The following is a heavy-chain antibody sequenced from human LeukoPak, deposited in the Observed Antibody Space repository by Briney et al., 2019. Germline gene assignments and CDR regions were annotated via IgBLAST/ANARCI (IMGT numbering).Heavy chain of an antibody. Sequence: SETLSLTCTVSGGSISSYYWSWTRQPPGKGLEWIGYIYYSGSTNYNPSLKSRVTISVDTSKNQFSLKLSSVTAADTAVYYCARATPGIAAAGTGGPYYFDYWGQGTLVTVSS. CDR1: GGSISSYY. CDR2: IYYSGST. D-gene: IGHD6-13*01. V-gene: IGHV4-59*12. CDR3: ARATPGIAAAGTGGPYYFDY. J-gene: IGHJ4*02.